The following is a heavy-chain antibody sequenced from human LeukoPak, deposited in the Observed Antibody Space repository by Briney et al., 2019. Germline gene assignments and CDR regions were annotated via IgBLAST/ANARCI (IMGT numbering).Heavy chain of an antibody. J-gene: IGHJ4*02. Sequence: GWSLRLSCAASGFTVSDNYMTWVRPAPGKGLGRVSYISTGSSTTYYADSVKGRFTISRDNVENSLYLQMNSLRDEDTAVYYCARVAAGYSVNYFDYWGQGTLVTVSS. CDR1: GFTVSDNY. V-gene: IGHV3-48*02. CDR2: ISTGSSTT. CDR3: ARVAAGYSVNYFDY. D-gene: IGHD4-23*01.